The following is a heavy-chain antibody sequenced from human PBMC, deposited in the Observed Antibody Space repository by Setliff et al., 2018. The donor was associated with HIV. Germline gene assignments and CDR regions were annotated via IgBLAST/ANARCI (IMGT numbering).Heavy chain of an antibody. V-gene: IGHV4-39*07. D-gene: IGHD2-21*01. CDR2: IFYSETVYYGGRT. J-gene: IGHJ2*01. CDR1: GGSISSNNYY. CDR3: AKDIHGWHFDL. Sequence: PSETLSLTCTVSGGSISSNNYYWGWIRQPPGKGLEWIGSIFYSETVYYGGRTYYSPSLKSRVTISVDTSKSQFSLKLSSVTAADTAVYYCAKDIHGWHFDLWGRGTLVTVSS.